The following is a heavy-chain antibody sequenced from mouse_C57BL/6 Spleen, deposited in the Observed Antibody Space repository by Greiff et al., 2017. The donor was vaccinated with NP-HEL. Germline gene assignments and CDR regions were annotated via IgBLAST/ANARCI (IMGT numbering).Heavy chain of an antibody. D-gene: IGHD1-1*01. CDR1: GYAFSSSW. CDR2: IYPGDGDT. J-gene: IGHJ2*01. CDR3: ARDGTTVVVSYYFDY. V-gene: IGHV1-82*01. Sequence: QVQLQQSGPELVKPGASVKISCKASGYAFSSSWMNWVKQRPGKGLEWIGRIYPGDGDTNYNGKFKGKATLTADKSSSTAYMQLSSLTSEDSAVYCCARDGTTVVVSYYFDYWGQGTTLTVSS.